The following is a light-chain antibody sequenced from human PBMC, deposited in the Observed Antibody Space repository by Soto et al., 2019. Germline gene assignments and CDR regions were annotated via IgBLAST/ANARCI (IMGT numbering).Light chain of an antibody. CDR3: QYYDSSPHVV. CDR1: SSNIGAGYD. CDR2: GNS. J-gene: IGLJ2*01. V-gene: IGLV1-40*01. Sequence: QSVLTQPPSVSGAPGQRVTISCTGSSSNIGAGYDVHWYQQLPGTAPKLLIYGNSNRPSGVPDRFSGSKSGTSASLAITGLQAEDEADYYCQYYDSSPHVVFGGGTKLTVL.